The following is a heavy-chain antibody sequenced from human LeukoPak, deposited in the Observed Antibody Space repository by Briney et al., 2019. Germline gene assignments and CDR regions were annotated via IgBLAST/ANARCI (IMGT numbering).Heavy chain of an antibody. J-gene: IGHJ6*02. CDR1: GFTFSSYW. CDR3: VRDSRYCPDV. D-gene: IGHD2-8*02. V-gene: IGHV3-74*01. Sequence: GGSLRLSCAASGFTFSSYWMHWVRQAPGKGLVWVSRLISDGSSASYADSVKGRFTISRDNTKNILYLQMNSLRAEDTAVYYCVRDSRYCPDVWGQGTTVTVSS. CDR2: LISDGSSA.